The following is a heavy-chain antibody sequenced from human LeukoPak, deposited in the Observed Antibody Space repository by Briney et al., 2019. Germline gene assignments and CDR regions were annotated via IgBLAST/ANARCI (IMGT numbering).Heavy chain of an antibody. CDR3: ARPSPGGNGFFDY. V-gene: IGHV1-18*01. J-gene: IGHJ4*02. CDR1: GYAFNSYG. Sequence: EASVKVSCKASGYAFNSYGVNWVRQAPGQGLEWMGRISSHNDNINFAQKFQGRVTLTTDTSTSTAYMELRSLSSDDTAVYYCARPSPGGNGFFDYWGQGTLVTVSS. D-gene: IGHD4-23*01. CDR2: ISSHNDNI.